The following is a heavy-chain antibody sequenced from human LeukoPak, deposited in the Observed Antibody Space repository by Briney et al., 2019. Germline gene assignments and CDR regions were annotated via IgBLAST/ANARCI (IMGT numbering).Heavy chain of an antibody. D-gene: IGHD4-23*01. CDR2: VYYSGET. CDR1: GASISSSSYS. V-gene: IGHV4-39*01. Sequence: SETLSLTCTVSGASISSSSYSWGWIRQPPGKGLEWIGGVYYSGETHYNPSLTSRVTISVDVSKNQFSLKLSSVTAADTAVYYCAKTGYGGNPFDSWGQGTQVSVSS. J-gene: IGHJ4*02. CDR3: AKTGYGGNPFDS.